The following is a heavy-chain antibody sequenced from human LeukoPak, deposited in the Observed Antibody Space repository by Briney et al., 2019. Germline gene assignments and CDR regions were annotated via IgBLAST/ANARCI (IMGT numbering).Heavy chain of an antibody. Sequence: GGSLRLSCAVSGFTFSNYAMNWVRQAPEKGLEWVSYISSSSSTIYYADSVKGRFTISRDNAKNSLYLQMNSLRAEDTAVYYCARDSIVVVPAALDYWGQGTLVTVSS. J-gene: IGHJ4*02. CDR3: ARDSIVVVPAALDY. CDR2: ISSSSSTI. V-gene: IGHV3-48*01. CDR1: GFTFSNYA. D-gene: IGHD2-2*01.